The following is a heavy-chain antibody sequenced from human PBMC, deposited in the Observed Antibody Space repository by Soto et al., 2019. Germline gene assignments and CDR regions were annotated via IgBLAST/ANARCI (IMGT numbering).Heavy chain of an antibody. V-gene: IGHV4-59*01. D-gene: IGHD3-22*01. CDR1: GDSISSYY. CDR2: VYYSGST. J-gene: IGHJ4*02. CDR3: ARGFWSGYDSSGYFTIDY. Sequence: PSETLSLTCTVSGDSISSYYWSWIRQPPGKGLEWIGYVYYSGSTNYNPSLKSRVTISVDTSKNQFSLKLSSVTAADTAVYYCARGFWSGYDSSGYFTIDYWGQGTLVTVSS.